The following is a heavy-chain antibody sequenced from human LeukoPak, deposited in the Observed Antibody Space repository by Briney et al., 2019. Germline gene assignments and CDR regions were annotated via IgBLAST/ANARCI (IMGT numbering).Heavy chain of an antibody. J-gene: IGHJ6*03. CDR1: GGTFSSYA. Sequence: ASVKVSCKASGGTFSSYAISWVRQAPGQGLEWMGGIIPIFGTANYAQKFQGRVTITTDESTSTAYMELSSLRSEDTAVYYCATLIQGSSSNYYYYYMDVWGKGTTVTVSS. V-gene: IGHV1-69*05. CDR2: IIPIFGTA. CDR3: ATLIQGSSSNYYYYYMDV. D-gene: IGHD6-6*01.